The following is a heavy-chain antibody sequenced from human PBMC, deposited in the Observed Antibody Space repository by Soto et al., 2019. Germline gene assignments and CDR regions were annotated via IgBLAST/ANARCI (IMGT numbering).Heavy chain of an antibody. D-gene: IGHD1-26*01. Sequence: QVQLQQWGAGLLKPSETLSLTCAVYGGFVSSGSYYWSWIRQPPGKGLEWIGEMSHSGGTHFNPSLKNRVTISVDTSKNQFSLKMSSVTAADTALYYCARVERETAXTVVDAFXXWGPGTMVTVSS. J-gene: IGHJ3*02. CDR2: MSHSGGT. CDR3: ARVERETAXTVVDAFXX. CDR1: GGFVSSGSYY. V-gene: IGHV4-34*01.